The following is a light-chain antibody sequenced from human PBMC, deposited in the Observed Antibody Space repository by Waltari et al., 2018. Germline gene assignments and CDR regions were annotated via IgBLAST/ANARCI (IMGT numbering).Light chain of an antibody. Sequence: EIVMTQSPATLSVSPGERATLSCRASQSVSSNLAWYQQKPGQAPRHLIYGASTRATGIPARFSGSGSGTKFTLTISSLQSEDVAVYYCQQYNNWPPWTFGQGTKVEIK. CDR3: QQYNNWPPWT. CDR2: GAS. J-gene: IGKJ1*01. CDR1: QSVSSN. V-gene: IGKV3-15*01.